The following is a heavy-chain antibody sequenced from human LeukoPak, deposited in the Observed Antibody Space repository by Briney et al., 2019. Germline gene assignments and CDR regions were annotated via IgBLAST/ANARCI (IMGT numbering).Heavy chain of an antibody. CDR2: IYYSGST. V-gene: IGHV4-31*03. CDR3: ARGDGCHSYAKGFDI. Sequence: PSETLSLTCSVSGESMRTGGYYWTWIRQHPGKGLEWIGYIYYSGSTYYNPSLKDRISMSVDTSNNRFSVKLTAVTAADTAVYFCARGDGCHSYAKGFDIWGQGTLVTVSS. CDR1: GESMRTGGYY. J-gene: IGHJ3*02. D-gene: IGHD2-21*01.